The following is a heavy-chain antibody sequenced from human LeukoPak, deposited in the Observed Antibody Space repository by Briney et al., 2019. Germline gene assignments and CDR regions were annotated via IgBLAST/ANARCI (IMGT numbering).Heavy chain of an antibody. J-gene: IGHJ6*03. CDR2: ISPSGDIT. Sequence: GGTLRLSCAASGFTFSNHGMNWVRQAPGKGLEWVSGISPSGDITYYADSVKGRFTISRDNAKSSLYLQMNSLRDEDTAVYYCARDPYSGNYGDYYYYYMDVWGKGTTVTISS. CDR3: ARDPYSGNYGDYYYYYMDV. CDR1: GFTFSNHG. V-gene: IGHV3-23*01. D-gene: IGHD1-26*01.